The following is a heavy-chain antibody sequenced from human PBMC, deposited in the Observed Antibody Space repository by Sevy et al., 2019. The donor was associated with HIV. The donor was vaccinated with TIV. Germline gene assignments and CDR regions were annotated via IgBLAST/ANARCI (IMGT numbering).Heavy chain of an antibody. Sequence: GGSLRLSCTASGLTFSDYAMSWVRQAPGKGLEWLGLIRSKTLPGTTEYAAHVKGRFTISRDESNNIAYLQMNSLKTVNEAVYYCDVAKYRLLQPFDSWGQGTMVTVSS. CDR2: IRSKTLPGTT. CDR3: DVAKYRLLQPFDS. J-gene: IGHJ5*01. CDR1: GLTFSDYA. V-gene: IGHV3-49*04. D-gene: IGHD1-1*01.